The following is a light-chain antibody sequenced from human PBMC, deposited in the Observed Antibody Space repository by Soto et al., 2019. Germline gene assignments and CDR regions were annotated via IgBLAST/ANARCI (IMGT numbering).Light chain of an antibody. CDR2: GAS. CDR3: QQYNNWPPWT. Sequence: IVITQSPATLSVSPGERATLSSRASQSVSSNLAWYQQKPGQAPRLLIYGASTRATGIPARFSGSGSGTEFTLTISSLQSEDFAVYYCQQYNNWPPWTFGQGTKVDIK. J-gene: IGKJ1*01. CDR1: QSVSSN. V-gene: IGKV3-15*01.